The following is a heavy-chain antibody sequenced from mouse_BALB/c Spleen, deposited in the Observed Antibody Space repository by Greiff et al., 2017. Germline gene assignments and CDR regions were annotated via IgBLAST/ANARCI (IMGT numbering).Heavy chain of an antibody. D-gene: IGHD4-1*01. Sequence: EVQLKESGPELMKPGASVKISCKASGYSFTSYYMHWVKQSHRKSLEWIGYIDPFNGGTSYNQKFKGKATLTVDKSSSTAYMHLSSLTSEDSAVYYCAKLTGYAMDYWGQGTSVTVSS. CDR2: IDPFNGGT. J-gene: IGHJ4*01. CDR3: AKLTGYAMDY. V-gene: IGHV1S135*01. CDR1: GYSFTSYY.